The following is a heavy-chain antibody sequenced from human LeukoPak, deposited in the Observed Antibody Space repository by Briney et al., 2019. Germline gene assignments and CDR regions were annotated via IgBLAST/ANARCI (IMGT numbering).Heavy chain of an antibody. Sequence: GASVKVSCKASGYTFANFGITWVRQAPGQGLEWMGWISVYNGNTNYAQNLQGRVTLTTDTSTSTAYLDLRSLRSDDPALYYCARTCSSSSCYMVHWGQGTLVTVSS. V-gene: IGHV1-18*01. CDR3: ARTCSSSSCYMVH. CDR1: GYTFANFG. CDR2: ISVYNGNT. J-gene: IGHJ4*02. D-gene: IGHD2-2*02.